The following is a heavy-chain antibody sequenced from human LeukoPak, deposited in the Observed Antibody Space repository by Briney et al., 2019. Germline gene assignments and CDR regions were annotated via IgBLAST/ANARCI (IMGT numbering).Heavy chain of an antibody. CDR3: ARGRREYYYDSSGYYPFDY. V-gene: IGHV4-59*01. J-gene: IGHJ4*02. Sequence: SETLSLTCTVSGGSISSYYWSWIRQPPGKGLEWIGYIYYSGSTNYNPSLKSRVTISVDTSKNQFSLKLSSVTAADTAVYYCARGRREYYYDSSGYYPFDYWGQGTLVTVSS. CDR1: GGSISSYY. CDR2: IYYSGST. D-gene: IGHD3-22*01.